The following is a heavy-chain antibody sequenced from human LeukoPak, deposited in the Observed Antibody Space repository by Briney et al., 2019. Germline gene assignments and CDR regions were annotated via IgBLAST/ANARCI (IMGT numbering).Heavy chain of an antibody. J-gene: IGHJ4*02. V-gene: IGHV3-48*03. Sequence: GGSLTLSCAASGFTFSSYEMNWVRQAPGKGLEWVSYISSSGSTIYYADSVKGRFTISRDNSKNTLYLQMNSLRAEDTAVYYCAREILRAGFDYWGQGTLVTVSS. CDR3: AREILRAGFDY. CDR2: ISSSGSTI. CDR1: GFTFSSYE.